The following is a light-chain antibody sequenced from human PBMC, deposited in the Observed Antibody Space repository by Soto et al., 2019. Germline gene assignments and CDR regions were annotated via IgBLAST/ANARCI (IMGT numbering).Light chain of an antibody. V-gene: IGKV3-11*01. CDR1: QSIANS. CDR2: DAF. CDR3: RQRYNWPLT. J-gene: IGKJ4*01. Sequence: TVLTQSPATLSLSPGERATLSCKASQSIANSLGWFQQKPGQAPRLLIDDAFNRATGIPARFTGSGSGSDVTLTISSLEPEDFGVYYCRQRYNWPLTFGGGTKVEIK.